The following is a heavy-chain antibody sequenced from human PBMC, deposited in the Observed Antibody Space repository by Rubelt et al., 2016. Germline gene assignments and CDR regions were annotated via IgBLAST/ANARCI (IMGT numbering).Heavy chain of an antibody. V-gene: IGHV1-18*01. D-gene: IGHD2-8*01. Sequence: QVQLVQSGAEVKKPGASVKVSCKASGYTFTSYGISWVRQAPGQGLEWMGWINAGNGNTQYSQKSQGRVTITRDTSASTAYMELSSLRSEDTAVYYCARAQRIRLLMVYAPTFDYWGQGTLVTVSS. CDR1: GYTFTSYG. CDR3: ARAQRIRLLMVYAPTFDY. J-gene: IGHJ4*02. CDR2: INAGNGNT.